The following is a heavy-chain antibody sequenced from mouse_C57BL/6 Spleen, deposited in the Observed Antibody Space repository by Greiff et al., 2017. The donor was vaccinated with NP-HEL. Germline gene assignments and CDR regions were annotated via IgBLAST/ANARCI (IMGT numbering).Heavy chain of an antibody. Sequence: EVKLVESGGGLVKPGGSLKLSCAASGFTFSSYAMSWVRQTPEKRLEWVATISDGGSYTYYPDNVKGRFTISRDNAKNNLYLQMSHLKSEDTAMYYSASGVILRVGDYWGQGTSVTVSS. CDR1: GFTFSSYA. J-gene: IGHJ4*01. V-gene: IGHV5-4*03. CDR3: ASGVILRVGDY. CDR2: ISDGGSYT. D-gene: IGHD1-1*01.